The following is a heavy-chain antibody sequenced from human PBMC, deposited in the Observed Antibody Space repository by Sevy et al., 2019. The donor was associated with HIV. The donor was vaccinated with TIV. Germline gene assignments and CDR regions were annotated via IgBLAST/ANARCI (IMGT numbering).Heavy chain of an antibody. CDR2: ISFGGADT. CDR3: AKDRVSGSYYTGDFDS. Sequence: GGSLRLSCAASGFTFATYAMTWVRQAPGKGLEWVSVISFGGADTYYADSVKGRFTISRDNSKNTLYLQMNSLRAEDTAVFYCAKDRVSGSYYTGDFDSWGRGTLVTVSS. V-gene: IGHV3-23*01. D-gene: IGHD3-10*01. CDR1: GFTFATYA. J-gene: IGHJ4*02.